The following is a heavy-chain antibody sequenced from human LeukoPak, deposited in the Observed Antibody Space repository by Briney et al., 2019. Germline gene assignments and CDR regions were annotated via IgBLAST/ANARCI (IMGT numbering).Heavy chain of an antibody. D-gene: IGHD6-19*01. V-gene: IGHV4-31*03. CDR2: IYYSGST. Sequence: SETLSLTCTVSGGSISSGGYYWSWIRQHPGKGLEWIGYIYYSGSTYYNPSLKSRVTISVDTSKNQFSLKLSSVTAADTAVYYCARTIAVAVVDYWGQGTLVTVSS. CDR3: ARTIAVAVVDY. J-gene: IGHJ4*02. CDR1: GGSISSGGYY.